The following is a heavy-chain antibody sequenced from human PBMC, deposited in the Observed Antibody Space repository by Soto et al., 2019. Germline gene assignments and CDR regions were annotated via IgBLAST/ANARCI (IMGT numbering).Heavy chain of an antibody. V-gene: IGHV3-74*01. J-gene: IGHJ5*02. CDR1: GFTFRNYW. CDR2: INSDGGST. CDR3: ARLDVGGTVRWFDA. D-gene: IGHD1-26*01. Sequence: EVQLVESGGGLVQPGGSLRLSCAASGFTFRNYWMHWVRQVPGKGLVWVSRINSDGGSTSYADSVKGRFTISRDNAKNTVYLKMNSLRADDTAVYYCARLDVGGTVRWFDAWGQGTLGTVSS.